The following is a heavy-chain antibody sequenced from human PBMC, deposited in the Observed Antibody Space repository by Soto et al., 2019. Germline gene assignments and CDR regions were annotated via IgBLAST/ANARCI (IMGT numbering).Heavy chain of an antibody. CDR2: IYYSGST. J-gene: IGHJ4*02. V-gene: IGHV4-28*06. Sequence: SETLSLTCDVFGFSISSNKWWGWIRQPPGKGLEWIGDIYYSGSTRYNPSLKSRVTMSVDKARDQFSLTLNPVTAMDTAAYYCARKERKPAHFWNWGQGVVVTVSS. CDR1: GFSISSNKW. CDR3: ARKERKPAHFWN. D-gene: IGHD3-3*02.